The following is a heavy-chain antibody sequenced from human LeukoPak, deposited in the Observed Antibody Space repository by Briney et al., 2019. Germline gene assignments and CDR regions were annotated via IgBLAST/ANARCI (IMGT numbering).Heavy chain of an antibody. V-gene: IGHV3-23*01. CDR1: GFTSSSYA. CDR2: ISGSGSYT. D-gene: IGHD3-22*01. J-gene: IGHJ4*02. Sequence: QPGGSLRLSCAASGFTSSSYAMSWVRQAPGKGLEWVSSISGSGSYTYYADSVKGRFTISRDNSKNTVYLQMNSLRAEDTAVYHCVTFYYDSSGSYVHYWGQGTLVTVSS. CDR3: VTFYYDSSGSYVHY.